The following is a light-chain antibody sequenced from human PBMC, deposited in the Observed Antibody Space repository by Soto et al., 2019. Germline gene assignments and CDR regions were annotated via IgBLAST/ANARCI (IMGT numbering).Light chain of an antibody. CDR1: SSNIGSNT. V-gene: IGLV1-44*01. J-gene: IGLJ1*01. CDR2: TNN. CDR3: AAWDDSLNGYV. Sequence: QSVLTQPPSASGTPGQRVTISCSGSSSNIGSNTVNWYQQLPGTAPKLLIYTNNQRPSGVPDRFSGSKSGTSASLAISGLQSEGEGDYYCAAWDDSLNGYVFGSGTKVTVL.